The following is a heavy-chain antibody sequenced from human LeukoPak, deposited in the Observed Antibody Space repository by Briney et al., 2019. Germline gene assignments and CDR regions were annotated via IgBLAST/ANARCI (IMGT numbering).Heavy chain of an antibody. J-gene: IGHJ6*03. CDR2: ISAYNGNT. CDR3: ARARGYCSSTSCPYYYYMDV. CDR1: GYTFTNYA. V-gene: IGHV1-18*01. D-gene: IGHD2-2*01. Sequence: ASVKVSCKASGYTFTNYAMKWVRQAPGQGLEWMGWISAYNGNTNYAQKLQGRVTMTTDTSTSTAYMELRSLRSDDTAVYYCARARGYCSSTSCPYYYYMDVWGKGTTVTVSS.